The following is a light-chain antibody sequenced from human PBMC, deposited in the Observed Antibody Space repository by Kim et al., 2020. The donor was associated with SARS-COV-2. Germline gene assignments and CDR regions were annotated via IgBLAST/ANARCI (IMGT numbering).Light chain of an antibody. CDR2: WAS. CDR3: QQYYSSPLT. CDR1: QSVLYTSNNNNY. Sequence: PTINCESRQSVLYTSNNNNYLGWYQHKPGQPPKLLIYWASTRESGVPDRFSGSGSGTDFTLTISSLQAEDVAVYYCQQYYSSPLTFGGGTKVDIK. V-gene: IGKV4-1*01. J-gene: IGKJ4*01.